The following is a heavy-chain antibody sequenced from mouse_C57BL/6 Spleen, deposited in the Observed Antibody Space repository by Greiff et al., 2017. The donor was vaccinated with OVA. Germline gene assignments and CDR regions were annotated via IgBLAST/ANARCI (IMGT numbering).Heavy chain of an antibody. J-gene: IGHJ3*01. CDR2: ISDGGSYT. D-gene: IGHD2-10*01. Sequence: EVHLVESGGGLVKPGGSLKLSCAASGFTFSSYAMSWVRQTPEKRLEWVATISDGGSYTYYPDNVKGRFTISRDNAKNNLYLQMSHLKSEDTAMYYCARDGLHWFAYWGQGTLVTVSA. CDR1: GFTFSSYA. V-gene: IGHV5-4*01. CDR3: ARDGLHWFAY.